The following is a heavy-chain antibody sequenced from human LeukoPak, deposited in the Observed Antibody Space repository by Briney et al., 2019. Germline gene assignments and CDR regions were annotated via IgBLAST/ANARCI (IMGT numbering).Heavy chain of an antibody. CDR3: ARDRVYLGREDAFDI. CDR1: GFNVSSSF. J-gene: IGHJ3*02. V-gene: IGHV3-53*01. Sequence: GESLKISCAASGFNVSSSFMSWVRQAPGKGLEWVSVIYSIGSTFYADSVKGRFTISRDNSKNMLYLHMNSLRAEDTAVYYCARDRVYLGREDAFDIWGQGTMVTVSS. D-gene: IGHD7-27*01. CDR2: IYSIGST.